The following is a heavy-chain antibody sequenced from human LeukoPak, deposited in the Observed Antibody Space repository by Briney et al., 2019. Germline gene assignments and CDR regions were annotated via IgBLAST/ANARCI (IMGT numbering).Heavy chain of an antibody. V-gene: IGHV3-21*01. CDR3: ARDRAYGDLRD. CDR2: ISGSSTYI. Sequence: PGGSLRLSCAASGFTFSSYSMNWVRQAPGKGLEWVSSISGSSTYIYYADSMKGRFTISRDNAKNSLYLQMNSLRAEDTAVYYCARDRAYGDLRDWGQGTLVTVSS. J-gene: IGHJ4*02. D-gene: IGHD4-17*01. CDR1: GFTFSSYS.